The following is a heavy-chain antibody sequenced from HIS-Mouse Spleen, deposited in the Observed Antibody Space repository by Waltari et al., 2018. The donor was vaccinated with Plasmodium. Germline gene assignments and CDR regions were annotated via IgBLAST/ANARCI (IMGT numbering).Heavy chain of an antibody. CDR3: AKDRRSSSWYVDY. J-gene: IGHJ4*02. CDR1: GFTFSSYG. D-gene: IGHD6-13*01. CDR2: ISYDGSKK. Sequence: QVQLVESGGGVVQPGRSLRLSCAASGFTFSSYGMHWVRQDPGKWRGWVAVISYDGSKKYYADSVKGRVTISRDNSKNTLYLQMNSLGAEDTAVYYCAKDRRSSSWYVDYWGQGTLVTVSS. V-gene: IGHV3-30*18.